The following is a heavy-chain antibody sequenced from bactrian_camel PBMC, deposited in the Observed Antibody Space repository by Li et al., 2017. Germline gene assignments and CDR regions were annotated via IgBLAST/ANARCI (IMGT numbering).Heavy chain of an antibody. CDR2: IDEHGSA. V-gene: IGHV3S53*01. CDR3: AASDTLGCTRGSMGRSDYVY. CDR1: GFANSTSC. Sequence: HVQLVESGGGSVQSGGSLILSCAHTGFANSTSCVGWFRQAPGKEREAVAGIDEHGSATYGDSVKGRFSISQDNGKKKAYLQMNSLKPEDSAMYYCAASDTLGCTRGSMGRSDYVYWGQGTQVTVS. D-gene: IGHD2*01. J-gene: IGHJ4*01.